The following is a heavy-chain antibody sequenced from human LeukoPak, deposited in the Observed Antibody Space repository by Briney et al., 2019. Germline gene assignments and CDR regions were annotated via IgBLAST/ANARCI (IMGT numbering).Heavy chain of an antibody. CDR2: ISYDGSNK. D-gene: IGHD6-19*01. CDR3: ARALGIAVAASGY. V-gene: IGHV3-30-3*01. J-gene: IGHJ4*02. Sequence: GGSLRLSCAASGFSFSNFAMHWVRQAPGKGLEWVAVISYDGSNKYYADSVKGRFTISRDNSKNTLYLQMNSLRAEDTAVYYCARALGIAVAASGYWGQGTLVTVSS. CDR1: GFSFSNFA.